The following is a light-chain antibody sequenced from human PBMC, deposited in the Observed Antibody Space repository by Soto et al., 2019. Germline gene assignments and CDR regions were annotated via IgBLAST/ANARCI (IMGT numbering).Light chain of an antibody. CDR1: SSNIGNNY. J-gene: IGLJ2*01. Sequence: QSVLTQPPSVSAAPGQKVTISCSGSSSNIGNNYVSWYQQLPGTAPKLLIYDNNKRPSGIPDRFSGSKSGTSATLGITGLQTGDEADYYCGTWDSSLSDVVFGGGTNVTVL. CDR2: DNN. V-gene: IGLV1-51*01. CDR3: GTWDSSLSDVV.